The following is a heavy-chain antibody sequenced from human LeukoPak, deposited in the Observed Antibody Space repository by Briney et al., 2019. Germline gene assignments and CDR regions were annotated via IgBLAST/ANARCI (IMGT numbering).Heavy chain of an antibody. V-gene: IGHV3-30-3*01. CDR1: GFTFSSYA. J-gene: IGHJ4*02. CDR3: ARVPGTYYDFWSGLDY. D-gene: IGHD3-3*01. CDR2: ISYDGSNK. Sequence: GGSLRLSCAASGFTFSSYAMHWVRQAPGKGLEWVAVISYDGSNKYYADSVKGRFTISRDNSKNTLYLQMNSLRAEDTAVYYCARVPGTYYDFWSGLDYWGQGTLITVSS.